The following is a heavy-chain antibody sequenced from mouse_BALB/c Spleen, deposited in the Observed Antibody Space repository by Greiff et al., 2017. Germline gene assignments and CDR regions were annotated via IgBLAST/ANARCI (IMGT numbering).Heavy chain of an antibody. V-gene: IGHV1S135*01. CDR1: GYAFTSYN. CDR3: ARRWLLGYAMDY. CDR2: IDPYNGGT. Sequence: VQLKESGPELVKPGASVKVSCKASGYAFTSYNMYWVKQSHGKSLEWIGYIDPYNGGTSYNQKFKGKATLTVDKSSSTAYMHLNSLTSEDSAVYYCARRWLLGYAMDYWGQGTSVTVSS. J-gene: IGHJ4*01. D-gene: IGHD2-3*01.